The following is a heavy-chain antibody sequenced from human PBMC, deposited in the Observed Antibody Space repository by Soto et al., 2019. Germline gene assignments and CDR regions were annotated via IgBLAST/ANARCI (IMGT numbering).Heavy chain of an antibody. CDR3: AKAGAMVSDYYYYYYMDV. CDR1: GFTFSSYA. V-gene: IGHV3-23*01. D-gene: IGHD5-18*01. J-gene: IGHJ6*03. CDR2: ISGSGGST. Sequence: EVQLLESGGGLVQPGGSLRLSCAASGFTFSSYAMSWVRQAPGKGLEWVSAISGSGGSTYYADSVKGRFTISRDNSKNTLYLQMNSLRAEDTAVYYCAKAGAMVSDYYYYYYMDVWCKGTTVTVSS.